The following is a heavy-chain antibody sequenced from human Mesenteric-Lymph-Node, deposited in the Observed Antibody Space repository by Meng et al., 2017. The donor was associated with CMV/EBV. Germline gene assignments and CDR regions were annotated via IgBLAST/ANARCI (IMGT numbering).Heavy chain of an antibody. CDR3: ARETPYYYDSSGTFDY. CDR1: GFTFSSYS. CDR2: ISSSSSYI. D-gene: IGHD3-22*01. V-gene: IGHV3-21*01. Sequence: LSLTCAASGFTFSSYSMNWVRQAPGKGLEWVSSISSSSSYIYYADSVKGRFTISRDNAKNSLYLQMNSLRAEDTAVYYCARETPYYYDSSGTFDYWGQGTLVTVSS. J-gene: IGHJ4*02.